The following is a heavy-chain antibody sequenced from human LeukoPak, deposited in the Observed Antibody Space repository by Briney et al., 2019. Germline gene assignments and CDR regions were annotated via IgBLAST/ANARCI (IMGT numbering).Heavy chain of an antibody. V-gene: IGHV4-59*01. D-gene: IGHD1-14*01. J-gene: IGHJ5*02. Sequence: SETLSLTCNISGVPITAYYWSWIRLAPRRGLEWIGYMYYSGDSNSNPSLEGRVTMSADTSTNQFSLRLISVTAADTAIYYCARELPSTGNWFDPWGQGILVTVSS. CDR2: MYYSGDS. CDR3: ARELPSTGNWFDP. CDR1: GVPITAYY.